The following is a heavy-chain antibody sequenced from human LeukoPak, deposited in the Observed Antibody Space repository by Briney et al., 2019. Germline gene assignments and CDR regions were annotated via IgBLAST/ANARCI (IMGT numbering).Heavy chain of an antibody. D-gene: IGHD6-19*01. CDR2: ISRSSSFI. V-gene: IGHV3-21*01. Sequence: GGSLRLSCAASGFTFSTYSVNWVRLAPGKGLEWVSSISRSSSFIYYADSVKGRFTISRDNAKNSLYLQMNSLRAEDTAVYYCARESSGPSFDYWGQGTLVTVSS. J-gene: IGHJ4*02. CDR1: GFTFSTYS. CDR3: ARESSGPSFDY.